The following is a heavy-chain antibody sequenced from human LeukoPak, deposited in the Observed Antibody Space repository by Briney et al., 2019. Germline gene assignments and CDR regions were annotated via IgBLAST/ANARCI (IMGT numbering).Heavy chain of an antibody. CDR2: INHSGST. J-gene: IGHJ4*02. CDR1: GVSFSGYY. CDR3: ARGKSSGYLNYFDY. D-gene: IGHD3-22*01. Sequence: SETLSLTCAVYGVSFSGYYWSWIRQPPGRGLEWIGEINHSGSTNYNPSLKSRVTISVDASKNQFSLKLSSVTAADTAVYYCARGKSSGYLNYFDYWGQGTLVTVSS. V-gene: IGHV4-34*01.